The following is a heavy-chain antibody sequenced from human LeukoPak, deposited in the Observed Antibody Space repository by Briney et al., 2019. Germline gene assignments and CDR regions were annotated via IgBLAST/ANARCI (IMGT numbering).Heavy chain of an antibody. CDR1: GYRFSSYW. CDR2: IYHRDSRT. Sequence: GESLKISCKGSGYRFSSYWIAWVRQMPGKGLEWMGVIYHRDSRTTYSPPFQDQVTISADKSISTAYLQWTSLKASDTAMYYCARHLSDITSSPNYWGPGTLVTVSS. CDR3: ARHLSDITSSPNY. V-gene: IGHV5-51*01. D-gene: IGHD2-2*01. J-gene: IGHJ4*02.